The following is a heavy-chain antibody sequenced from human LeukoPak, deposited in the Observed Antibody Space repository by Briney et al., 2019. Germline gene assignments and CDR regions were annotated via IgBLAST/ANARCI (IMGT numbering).Heavy chain of an antibody. V-gene: IGHV3-7*01. Sequence: GGSLRLSCTVSGFTVSSNSMSWVRQAPGKGLEWVGNIKQDGSEQYYVDSLQGRFTISRDSAKNSLYLQMNSLRVEDTAVYYCARGLSYCSNGICPFDYWGQGTLVTVSS. D-gene: IGHD2-8*01. J-gene: IGHJ4*02. CDR2: IKQDGSEQ. CDR1: GFTVSSNS. CDR3: ARGLSYCSNGICPFDY.